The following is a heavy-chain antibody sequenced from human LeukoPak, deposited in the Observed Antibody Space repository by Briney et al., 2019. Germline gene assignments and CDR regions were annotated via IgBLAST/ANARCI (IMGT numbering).Heavy chain of an antibody. V-gene: IGHV4-59*08. D-gene: IGHD2/OR15-2a*01. CDR2: IYYTGST. CDR1: GDSISSYY. CDR3: AGHHPRNTVDF. J-gene: IGHJ4*02. Sequence: SETLSLTCTVSGDSISSYYWSWIRQPPGKGLEWIGYIYYTGSTNYNPSLKSRVTISVDTSKNQFSLKLNSVTAADTAVYYCAGHHPRNTVDFWGQGTLVTVSS.